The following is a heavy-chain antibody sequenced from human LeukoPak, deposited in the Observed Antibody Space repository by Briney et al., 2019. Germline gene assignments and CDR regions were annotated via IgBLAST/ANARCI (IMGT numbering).Heavy chain of an antibody. V-gene: IGHV4-34*01. Sequence: KPSETLSLTCAVYGGSFSGYYWSWIRQPPGKGLEWIREINHSGSTNYNPSLKSRVTISVDTSKNQFSLKLSSVTAADTAVYYCARGLEYSSPYYWGRETLVTVSS. D-gene: IGHD6-6*01. CDR2: INHSGST. J-gene: IGHJ4*02. CDR3: ARGLEYSSPYY. CDR1: GGSFSGYY.